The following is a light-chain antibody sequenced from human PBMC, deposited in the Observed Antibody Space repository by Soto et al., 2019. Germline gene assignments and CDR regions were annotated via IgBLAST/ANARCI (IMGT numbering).Light chain of an antibody. CDR2: GAS. V-gene: IGKV1-12*01. Sequence: DIQMTQSPSSVSASVGDRVSITCRASQGLSTWLAWYRQRPGKAPKLLIYGASHLEGGVPSRFSGSGSGTEFTLTITNVQPEDTASYFCQQAKTFPPTFGQGTRLEIK. J-gene: IGKJ5*01. CDR3: QQAKTFPPT. CDR1: QGLSTW.